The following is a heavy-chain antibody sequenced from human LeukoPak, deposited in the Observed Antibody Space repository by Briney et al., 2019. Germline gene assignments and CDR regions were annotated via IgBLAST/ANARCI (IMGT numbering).Heavy chain of an antibody. V-gene: IGHV1-18*01. D-gene: IGHD3-3*01. CDR3: ARGRFLEWFLSEHYYYGLDV. Sequence: ASVKVSCKPSGYTFTSYGIIWVRQAPGQGLKWMGWISAYNVNTNYAQKLQGRVTMTTDTSTSTAYMELRSLRSDDTAVYYCARGRFLEWFLSEHYYYGLDVWGQGTTVTVSS. CDR1: GYTFTSYG. J-gene: IGHJ6*02. CDR2: ISAYNVNT.